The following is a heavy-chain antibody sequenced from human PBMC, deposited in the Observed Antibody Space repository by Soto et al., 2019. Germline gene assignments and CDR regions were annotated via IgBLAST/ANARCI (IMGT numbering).Heavy chain of an antibody. D-gene: IGHD4-17*01. Sequence: QVQLQESGPGLVKPAQTLSLTCTVSGGSISSGGYYWTWIRQHPGKGLEWIGYIYYSGSTYYHPSLKSRVTISVDTSKNQFSLRLSSVTAADTAVYYCARETTVTTRGLEYYYGMDVWGPGTTVTVSS. V-gene: IGHV4-31*03. CDR2: IYYSGST. J-gene: IGHJ6*02. CDR3: ARETTVTTRGLEYYYGMDV. CDR1: GGSISSGGYY.